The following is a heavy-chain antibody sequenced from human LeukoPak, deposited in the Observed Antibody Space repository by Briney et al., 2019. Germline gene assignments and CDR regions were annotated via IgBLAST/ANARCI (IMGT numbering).Heavy chain of an antibody. D-gene: IGHD3-10*01. J-gene: IGHJ5*02. CDR3: ARPAGGSGRRLNWFDP. Sequence: LXLTCAVYGGSFSGYYWSWIRQPPGKGLEWIGEINHSGSTNYNPSLKSRVTISVETSKNQFSLKLSSVTAADTAVYYCARPAGGSGRRLNWFDPWGQGTLVTVSS. V-gene: IGHV4-34*01. CDR2: INHSGST. CDR1: GGSFSGYY.